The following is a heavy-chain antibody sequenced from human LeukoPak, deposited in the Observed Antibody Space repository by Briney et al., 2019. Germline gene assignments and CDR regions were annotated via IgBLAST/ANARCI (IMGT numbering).Heavy chain of an antibody. J-gene: IGHJ4*02. CDR2: ISGSGGST. CDR3: AKATSGTAMVNLDY. CDR1: GFTFSSYG. D-gene: IGHD5-18*01. Sequence: GGSLRLSCAASGFTFSSYGMSWVRQAPGKGLEWVSAISGSGGSTYYADSVKGRFTISRDNSKNTLYLQMNSLRAEDTAVYYCAKATSGTAMVNLDYWGQGTLVSVSS. V-gene: IGHV3-23*01.